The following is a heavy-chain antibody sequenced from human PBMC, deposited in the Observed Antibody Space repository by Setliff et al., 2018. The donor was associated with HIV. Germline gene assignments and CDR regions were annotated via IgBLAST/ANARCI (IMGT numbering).Heavy chain of an antibody. J-gene: IGHJ5*02. D-gene: IGHD4-17*01. Sequence: ASVKVSCKTSGYNFENYAINWVRQAPGQGLEWMGWIHANSGSPTYAQAFTGRFFFSVDTAVATAYLQINNLKTEDTAVYFCARGLYGDYGGDLNWLDPWGHGTRGTVSS. CDR1: GYNFENYA. CDR3: ARGLYGDYGGDLNWLDP. CDR2: IHANSGSP. V-gene: IGHV7-4-1*02.